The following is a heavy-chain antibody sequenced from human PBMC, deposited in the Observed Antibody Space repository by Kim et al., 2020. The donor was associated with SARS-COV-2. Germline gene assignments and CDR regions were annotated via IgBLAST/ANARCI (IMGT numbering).Heavy chain of an antibody. CDR3: TTDSQRFGMAV. J-gene: IGHJ6*02. D-gene: IGHD2-2*01. CDR2: IKSKTNGGTT. Sequence: GGSLRLSCAASGFSFDDAWMSWVRQGPGKGLDWVGRIKSKTNGGTTDYAAPVNARFTISRDDSQNTLYLQINSLETEDTGVYYCTTDSQRFGMAVWGQGTTVIVSS. V-gene: IGHV3-15*01. CDR1: GFSFDDAW.